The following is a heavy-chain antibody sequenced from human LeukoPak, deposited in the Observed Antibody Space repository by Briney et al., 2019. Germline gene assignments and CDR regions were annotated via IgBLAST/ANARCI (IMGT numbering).Heavy chain of an antibody. CDR1: GFTFSSYS. D-gene: IGHD3-22*01. V-gene: IGHV3-21*01. CDR2: ISSSSSYI. Sequence: GGSLRLSCAASGFTFSSYSMNWVRQAPGKGLEWVSSISSSSSYIYYADSVKGRFTISRDNAKNSLYLQMNSLRAEDTAVYYCARWLLDYYDSSGYYSDITDAFDIWGQGTMVTVSS. CDR3: ARWLLDYYDSSGYYSDITDAFDI. J-gene: IGHJ3*02.